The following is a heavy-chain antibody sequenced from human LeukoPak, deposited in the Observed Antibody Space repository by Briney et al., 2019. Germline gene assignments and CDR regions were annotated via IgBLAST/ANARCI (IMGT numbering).Heavy chain of an antibody. J-gene: IGHJ4*02. CDR2: ISGSGGST. CDR1: GFTFSNYD. Sequence: PGGSLRLSCAASGFTFSNYDMSWVRQAPGKGLEWVSTISGSGGSTFYADSVKGRFTISRDNSKNTLFLQMNSLTAEDTALYSCARKEPSSGNFDYWGQGTLVTVSS. D-gene: IGHD3-10*01. CDR3: ARKEPSSGNFDY. V-gene: IGHV3-23*01.